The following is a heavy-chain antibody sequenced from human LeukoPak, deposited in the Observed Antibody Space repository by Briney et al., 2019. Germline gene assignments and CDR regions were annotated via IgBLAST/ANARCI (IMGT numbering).Heavy chain of an antibody. Sequence: GGSLRLSCAASGFTFSSYSMNWVRQAPGKGLEWVSSISSSSSYIYYADSVKGRFTISRDNAKNSLYLQMNSLRAEDTALYHCARELGYCSSTSCSKGNMRAFDIWGQGTMVTVSS. CDR3: ARELGYCSSTSCSKGNMRAFDI. CDR1: GFTFSSYS. J-gene: IGHJ3*02. V-gene: IGHV3-21*04. CDR2: ISSSSSYI. D-gene: IGHD2-2*01.